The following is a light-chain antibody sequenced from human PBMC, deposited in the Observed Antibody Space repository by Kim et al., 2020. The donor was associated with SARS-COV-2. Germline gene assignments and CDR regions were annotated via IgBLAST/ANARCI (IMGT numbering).Light chain of an antibody. CDR3: QQYESYILT. J-gene: IGKJ3*01. V-gene: IGKV1-5*03. CDR1: QSISTW. CDR2: KTS. Sequence: DIQMTQSPSTLSASVGDRVTISCRASQSISTWLAWYQQKPGKAPKLLIYKTSTLESGVPSRFSGSGSGTEFTLTISSLQPDYLATYYCQQYESYILTFGPGTKVDIK.